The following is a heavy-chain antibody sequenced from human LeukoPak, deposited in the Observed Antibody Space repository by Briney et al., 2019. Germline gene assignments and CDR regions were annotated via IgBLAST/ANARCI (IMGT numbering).Heavy chain of an antibody. CDR1: GGSISSYY. Sequence: PSETLSLTCTVSGGSISSYYWSWIRQPPGKGLEWIGYIYYSGSTNYNPSPKSRVTRSIDTSKNQFSLKLSSVTAADTAVYYCARDPGAGFDYWGQGTLVTVSS. V-gene: IGHV4-59*01. D-gene: IGHD7-27*01. J-gene: IGHJ4*02. CDR3: ARDPGAGFDY. CDR2: IYYSGST.